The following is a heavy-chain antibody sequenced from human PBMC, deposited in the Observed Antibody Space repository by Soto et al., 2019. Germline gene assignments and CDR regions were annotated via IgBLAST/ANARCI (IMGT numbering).Heavy chain of an antibody. CDR1: GYTFTSYG. Sequence: ASVKVSCKASGYTFTSYGISWVRQAPGQGLEWMGWISAYNGNTNYAQKLQGRVTMTTDTSTSTAYMELRSLRSDDTAVYYCARGYCSGGSCLSFDYWGQGTLVTSPQ. V-gene: IGHV1-18*01. J-gene: IGHJ4*02. D-gene: IGHD2-15*01. CDR3: ARGYCSGGSCLSFDY. CDR2: ISAYNGNT.